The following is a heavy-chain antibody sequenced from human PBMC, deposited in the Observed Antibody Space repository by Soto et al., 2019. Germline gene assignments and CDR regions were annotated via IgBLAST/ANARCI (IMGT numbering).Heavy chain of an antibody. Sequence: SETLSLTCTVSGGSISSYRWSWIRQPAWKGLEWIGRIPNNGNTQYNPSLKSRVTVSVDTSRNQFFLNLHSVTAADSAVYFCGRESGETWDYEAYWGQGTPVTVSS. V-gene: IGHV4-4*07. J-gene: IGHJ4*02. CDR3: GRESGETWDYEAY. D-gene: IGHD1-7*01. CDR1: GGSISSYR. CDR2: IPNNGNT.